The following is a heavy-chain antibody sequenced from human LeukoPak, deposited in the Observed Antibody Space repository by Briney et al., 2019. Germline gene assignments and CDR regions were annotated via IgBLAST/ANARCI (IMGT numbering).Heavy chain of an antibody. D-gene: IGHD3-22*01. CDR3: ARGTYYYDSSGYYDY. J-gene: IGHJ4*02. V-gene: IGHV4-31*03. CDR2: IYYSGST. Sequence: SETLSLTCTVSGGSISSGGYYWSWIRQHPGKGLEWIGYIYYSGSTYYNPSLKSRVTMSVDTSKNQFSLKLSSVTAADTAVYYCARGTYYYDSSGYYDYWGQGTLVTVSS. CDR1: GGSISSGGYY.